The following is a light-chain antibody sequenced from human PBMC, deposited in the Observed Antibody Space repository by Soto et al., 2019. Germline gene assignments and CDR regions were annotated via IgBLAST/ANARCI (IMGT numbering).Light chain of an antibody. CDR3: HSRA. CDR2: DAS. Sequence: DIQLTRSASTLSASVVDEVTITCRASQTISRWLAWYQQKPGRAPKLLIYDASTLESGVPSRFSGSGSETEFTLTISRLQPDDFATYFCHSRAFGQGTRLEIK. V-gene: IGKV1-5*01. J-gene: IGKJ5*01. CDR1: QTISRW.